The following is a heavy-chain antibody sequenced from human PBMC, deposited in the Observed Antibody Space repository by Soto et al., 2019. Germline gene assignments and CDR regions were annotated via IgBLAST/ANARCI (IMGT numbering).Heavy chain of an antibody. V-gene: IGHV4-31*03. Sequence: QVQLQESGPGLVKPSQTLSLTCTVSGGYISSASYYWSWIRQHPGKGLEYIGHIYYSGSTYYNPSLKSRVTISLDTSKNQFSLQLRSVTDADTAVYYCARDSGYFGSGSPLDYWGQVTLVTVSS. CDR1: GGYISSASYY. D-gene: IGHD3-10*01. CDR3: ARDSGYFGSGSPLDY. J-gene: IGHJ4*02. CDR2: IYYSGST.